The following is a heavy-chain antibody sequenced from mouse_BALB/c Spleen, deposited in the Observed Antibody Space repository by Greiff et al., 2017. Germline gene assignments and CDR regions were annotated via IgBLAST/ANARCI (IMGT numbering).Heavy chain of an antibody. Sequence: VQLQQSGPELVKPGASVRISCKASGYTFTSYYIHWVKQRPGQGLEWIGWIYPGNVNTKYNEKFKGKATLTADKSSSTAYMQHSSLTSEDSAVYLGARSASYGNDGVAYWGQGTLVTVSA. CDR1: GYTFTSYY. CDR2: IYPGNVNT. D-gene: IGHD2-2*01. J-gene: IGHJ3*01. V-gene: IGHV1S56*01. CDR3: ARSASYGNDGVAY.